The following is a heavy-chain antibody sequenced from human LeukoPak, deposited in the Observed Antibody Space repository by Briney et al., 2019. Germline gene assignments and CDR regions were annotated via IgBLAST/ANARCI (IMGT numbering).Heavy chain of an antibody. CDR3: ARVPHTGYSSGWHINYYYYYGMDV. J-gene: IGHJ6*02. V-gene: IGHV3-48*04. D-gene: IGHD6-19*01. CDR1: GFTFSSYS. Sequence: GGSLRLSCAASGFTFSSYSMNWVRQAPGKGLEWVSYVSSSSSTIYYADSVKGRFIISRDNAKNSLYLQMNSLRAEDTAVYYCARVPHTGYSSGWHINYYYYYGMDVWGQGTTVTVSS. CDR2: VSSSSSTI.